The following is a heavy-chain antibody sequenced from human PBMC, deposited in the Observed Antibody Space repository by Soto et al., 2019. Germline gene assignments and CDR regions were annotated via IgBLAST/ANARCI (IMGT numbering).Heavy chain of an antibody. Sequence: SETLSLTCTVSGGSISSYYWSWIRQPPGKGLEWIGYIFYRGSTSYNPSLRSRVSISMDTSKNQFSLTLSSVTAADTAVYYCARDNYGSGSYSPFDYWGPGTQVTVSS. J-gene: IGHJ4*02. CDR1: GGSISSYY. CDR2: IFYRGST. D-gene: IGHD3-10*01. V-gene: IGHV4-59*12. CDR3: ARDNYGSGSYSPFDY.